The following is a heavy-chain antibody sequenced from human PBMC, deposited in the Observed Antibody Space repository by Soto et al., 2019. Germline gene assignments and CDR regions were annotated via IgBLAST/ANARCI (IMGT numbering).Heavy chain of an antibody. D-gene: IGHD4-17*01. CDR1: GYTFTSYY. Sequence: GASVKVSCKASGYTFTSYYMHWVRQAPGQGLEWMGIINPSGGSTSYAQKFQGRVTMTRDTSTSTVYMELSSLRSEDTAVYYCARDGLVTVTRRTHDAFDIWGQGTMVTVSS. V-gene: IGHV1-46*03. CDR2: INPSGGST. CDR3: ARDGLVTVTRRTHDAFDI. J-gene: IGHJ3*02.